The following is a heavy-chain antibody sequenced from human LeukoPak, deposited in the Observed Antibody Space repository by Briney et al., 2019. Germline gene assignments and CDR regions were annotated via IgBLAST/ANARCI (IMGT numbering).Heavy chain of an antibody. V-gene: IGHV4-61*02. CDR3: ARDGPYSGSYERAFDI. D-gene: IGHD1-26*01. CDR2: IHSSGST. Sequence: SSETLSLTCTVSGGSISSTSYYWNWIRQPAGKGLEWIGRIHSSGSTNYNPPLKSRVTISVDTSKNQFSLKLTSVTAADTAVYYCARDGPYSGSYERAFDIWGQGTMVTVSS. J-gene: IGHJ3*02. CDR1: GGSISSTSYY.